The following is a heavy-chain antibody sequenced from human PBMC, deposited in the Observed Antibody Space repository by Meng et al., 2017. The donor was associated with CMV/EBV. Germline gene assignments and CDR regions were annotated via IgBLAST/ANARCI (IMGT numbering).Heavy chain of an antibody. CDR3: ARDQGRDFGMDV. J-gene: IGHJ6*02. D-gene: IGHD2/OR15-2a*01. CDR1: GGSISSGDYY. CDR2: IYYSGST. Sequence: SETLSLTCTVSGGSISSGDYYWSWIRQPPGKGLEWIGYIYYSGSTYYNPSLKSRVTISVDTSKNQFSLKLSSVTAADTAVYYRARDQGRDFGMDVWGQGTTVTVSS. V-gene: IGHV4-30-4*08.